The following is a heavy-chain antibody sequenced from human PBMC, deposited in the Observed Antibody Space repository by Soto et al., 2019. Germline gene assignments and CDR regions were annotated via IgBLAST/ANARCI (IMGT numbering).Heavy chain of an antibody. V-gene: IGHV3-30-3*01. CDR2: ISYDGSNK. CDR1: GFTFSSYA. CDR3: ARDFHDYVICGMDV. Sequence: QVQLVESGGGVVQPGRSLRLSCAASGFTFSSYAMHWVRQAPGKGLEWVAVISYDGSNKYYADSVKGRFTISRDNSKNTLYLQMNSLRAEDTAVYYCARDFHDYVICGMDVWGQGTTVTVSS. J-gene: IGHJ6*02. D-gene: IGHD4-17*01.